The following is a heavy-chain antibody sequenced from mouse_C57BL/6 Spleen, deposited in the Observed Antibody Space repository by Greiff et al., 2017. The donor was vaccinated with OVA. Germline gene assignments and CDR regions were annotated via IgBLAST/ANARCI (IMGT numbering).Heavy chain of an antibody. J-gene: IGHJ2*01. CDR1: GYSITSGYY. D-gene: IGHD1-1*02. CDR2: ISYDGSN. CDR3: ARGGYVDY. Sequence: EVKVEESGPGLVKPSQSLSLTCSVTGYSITSGYYWNWIRQFPGNKLEWMGYISYDGSNNYNPSLKNRISITRDTSKNQFFLKLNSVTTEDTATYYCARGGYVDYWGQGTTLTVSS. V-gene: IGHV3-6*01.